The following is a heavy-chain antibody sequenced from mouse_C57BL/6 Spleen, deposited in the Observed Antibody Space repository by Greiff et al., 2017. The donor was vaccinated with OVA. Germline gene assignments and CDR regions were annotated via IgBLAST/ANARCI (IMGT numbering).Heavy chain of an antibody. Sequence: DVKLVESGEGLVKPGGSLKLSCAASGFTFSSYALSWVRQTPEKRLEWVAYISSGGDYIYYADTVKGRFTISRANARNTLYLQMRSLKSEDTAMYYCTRAYGSSFYYAMDYWGQGTSVTVSS. J-gene: IGHJ4*01. CDR1: GFTFSSYA. CDR2: ISSGGDYI. V-gene: IGHV5-9-1*02. CDR3: TRAYGSSFYYAMDY. D-gene: IGHD1-1*01.